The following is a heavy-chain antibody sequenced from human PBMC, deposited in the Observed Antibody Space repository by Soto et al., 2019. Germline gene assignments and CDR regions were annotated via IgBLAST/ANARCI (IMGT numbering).Heavy chain of an antibody. J-gene: IGHJ4*02. V-gene: IGHV3-30-3*01. CDR2: ISYDGSNK. CDR1: GFTFSSYA. CDR3: ARDGDYDSSGYLDY. Sequence: GGSLRLSCAASGFTFSSYAMHWVRQSPGKGLEWVAVISYDGSNKYYADSVKGRFTISRDNSKNTLYLQMNSLRAEDTAVYYCARDGDYDSSGYLDYWGQGTLVTVSS. D-gene: IGHD3-22*01.